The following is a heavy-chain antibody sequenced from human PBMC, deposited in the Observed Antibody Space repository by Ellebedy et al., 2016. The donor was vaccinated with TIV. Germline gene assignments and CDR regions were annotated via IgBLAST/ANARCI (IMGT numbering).Heavy chain of an antibody. CDR1: GFTFSSYA. V-gene: IGHV3-23*01. D-gene: IGHD3-3*01. CDR3: AKVRDFWSGFGSV. J-gene: IGHJ6*04. CDR2: ISGSGGST. Sequence: GESLKISXAASGFTFSSYAMSWVRQAPGKGLEWVSAISGSGGSTYYADSVKGRFTISRDNSKNTLYLQMNSLRAEDTAVYYCAKVRDFWSGFGSVWGKGTTVTVSS.